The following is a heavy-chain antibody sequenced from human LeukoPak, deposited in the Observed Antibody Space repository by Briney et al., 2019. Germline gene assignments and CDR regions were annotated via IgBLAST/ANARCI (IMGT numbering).Heavy chain of an antibody. D-gene: IGHD1-1*01. Sequence: GESLKISCKGSGYSFTSYWIGWVRQMPGKGLDWMGIIYPGDSDTRYSPSFQGQVTISADKSISTAYLQWSSLKASDTAMYYCARHGSNWNYDYYYYMDVWGKGTTVTVSS. CDR1: GYSFTSYW. V-gene: IGHV5-51*01. CDR2: IYPGDSDT. J-gene: IGHJ6*03. CDR3: ARHGSNWNYDYYYYMDV.